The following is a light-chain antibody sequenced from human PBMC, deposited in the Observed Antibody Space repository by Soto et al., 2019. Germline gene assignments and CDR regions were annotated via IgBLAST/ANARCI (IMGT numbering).Light chain of an antibody. V-gene: IGKV1-9*01. CDR1: QGISSY. CDR3: QHVKSYPLT. Sequence: DIQLTQSPSFLSASVGDRVTITCRAIQGISSYLSWYQQKPGIAPKVLIYAASTLQSGVPSRFSGSGSGTEFPLTISILLPEDVATYYCQHVKSYPLTFGGGTKLEIK. CDR2: AAS. J-gene: IGKJ4*01.